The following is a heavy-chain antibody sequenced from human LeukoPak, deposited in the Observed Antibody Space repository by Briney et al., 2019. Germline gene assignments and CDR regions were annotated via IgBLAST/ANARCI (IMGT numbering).Heavy chain of an antibody. D-gene: IGHD5-12*01. CDR2: IIPILGIA. V-gene: IGHV1-69*04. CDR3: ARFIVATIVEARYYYYGMDV. J-gene: IGHJ6*02. Sequence: GASVKVSCKASGGTFSSYAISWVRQAPGQGLEWMGRIIPILGIANYAQKFQGRVTITADKSTSTAYMELSSLRSEDTPVYYCARFIVATIVEARYYYYGMDVWGQGTTVTVSS. CDR1: GGTFSSYA.